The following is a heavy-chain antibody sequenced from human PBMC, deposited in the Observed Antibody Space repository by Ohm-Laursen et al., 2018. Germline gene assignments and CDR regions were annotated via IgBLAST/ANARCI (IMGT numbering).Heavy chain of an antibody. V-gene: IGHV3-30*18. J-gene: IGHJ1*01. CDR3: AKAPFQH. Sequence: LSCTASGFTFSSYGMHWVRQAPGKGLEWVAVISYDGSNKYYADSVKGRFTISRDNSKNTLYLQMNSLRAEDTAVYYCAKAPFQHWGQGTLVTVSS. CDR1: GFTFSSYG. CDR2: ISYDGSNK.